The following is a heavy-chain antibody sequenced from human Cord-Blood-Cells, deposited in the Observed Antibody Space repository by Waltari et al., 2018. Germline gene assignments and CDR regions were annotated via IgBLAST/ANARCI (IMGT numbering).Heavy chain of an antibody. CDR3: ATDAVGYSNYDAFDI. CDR2: FARKKVET. D-gene: IGHD4-4*01. Sequence: QVQQVQSGAEVKKPGASVKVFCKVSGYNLTELSMHWVRQAHGKGLEWMGGFARKKVETNYALTFQGRVTMTEDTSTDTAYMELSSLRSEDTAVYYCATDAVGYSNYDAFDIWGQGTMVTVS. J-gene: IGHJ3*02. V-gene: IGHV1-24*01. CDR1: GYNLTELS.